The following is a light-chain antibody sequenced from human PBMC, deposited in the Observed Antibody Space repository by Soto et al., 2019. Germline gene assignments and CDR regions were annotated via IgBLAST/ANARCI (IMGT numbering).Light chain of an antibody. J-gene: IGKJ2*01. CDR2: QAS. V-gene: IGKV1-5*03. CDR3: QQYHIYST. Sequence: DIQMTQSPSTLSASVGDRVPSTCRASETISKWLAWYQQKPGKAPNLRIYQASVLESGVSSRFSGSGAETEVTLTCTSLEPDDFATYYCQQYHIYSTFGQGNNL. CDR1: ETISKW.